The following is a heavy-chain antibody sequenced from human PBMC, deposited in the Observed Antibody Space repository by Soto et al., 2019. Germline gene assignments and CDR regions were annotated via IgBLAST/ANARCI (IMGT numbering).Heavy chain of an antibody. CDR2: ISWDGGIT. D-gene: IGHD3-9*01. CDR3: AKDSYDILTGQLRYFDS. CDR1: GFTVNAYP. Sequence: GGSLRVLSAASGFTVNAYPMHWVRQAPGKGLEGVSLISWDGGITYYGDSVKSRFTVSRANSDNSLYLQMTSLRSDDTAFYYCAKDSYDILTGQLRYFDSWGQGPLVTLS. V-gene: IGHV3-43*01. J-gene: IGHJ4*02.